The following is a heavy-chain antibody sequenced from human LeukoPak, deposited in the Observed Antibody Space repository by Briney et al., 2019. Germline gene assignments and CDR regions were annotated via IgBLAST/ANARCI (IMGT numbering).Heavy chain of an antibody. Sequence: SETLSLTCAVSGGSISSGGYSWSWIRQPPGKGLEWIGYIYHSGSTYYNPSLKSRATISVDRSKNQFSLKLSSVTAADTAVYYCARTTETTSYWFDPWGQGTLVTVSS. D-gene: IGHD4-17*01. V-gene: IGHV4-30-2*01. CDR1: GGSISSGGYS. J-gene: IGHJ5*02. CDR2: IYHSGST. CDR3: ARTTETTSYWFDP.